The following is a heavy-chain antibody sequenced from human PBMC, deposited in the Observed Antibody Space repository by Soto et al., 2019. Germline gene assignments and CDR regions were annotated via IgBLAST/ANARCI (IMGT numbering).Heavy chain of an antibody. CDR1: GFTFSSYS. D-gene: IGHD5-12*01. CDR2: ISSSSSYI. Sequence: PGGSLRLSCAASGFTFSSYSMNWVRQAPGKGLEWVSSISSSSSYIYYADSVKGRFTISRDNAKNSLYLQMNSLRAEDTAVYYCARDRPAIDGYPRPGEIDYWGQGTRVTVSS. V-gene: IGHV3-21*01. J-gene: IGHJ4*02. CDR3: ARDRPAIDGYPRPGEIDY.